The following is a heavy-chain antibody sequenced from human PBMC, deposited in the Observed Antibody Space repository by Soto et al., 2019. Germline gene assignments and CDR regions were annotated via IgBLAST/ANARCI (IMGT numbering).Heavy chain of an antibody. CDR1: GGTFSSYT. V-gene: IGHV1-69*12. D-gene: IGHD5-12*01. Sequence: QVQLVQSGAEVKKPGSSVTVSCKASGGTFSSYTISWVRQAPGQGLEWMGGIIPIFGTANYAQKFQGRVTITADDSTSTAYMELRSLRSEDTAVYYCARGNHRWLQLWYFDLWGRGTLVTVSS. CDR2: IIPIFGTA. J-gene: IGHJ2*01. CDR3: ARGNHRWLQLWYFDL.